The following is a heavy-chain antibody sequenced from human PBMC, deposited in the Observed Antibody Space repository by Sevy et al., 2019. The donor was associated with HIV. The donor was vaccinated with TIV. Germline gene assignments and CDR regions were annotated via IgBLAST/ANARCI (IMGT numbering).Heavy chain of an antibody. D-gene: IGHD3-22*01. CDR2: ISSSGSTI. CDR3: ARDRLPNLDMIVVSDAFDI. CDR1: GFTFSDYY. V-gene: IGHV3-11*01. J-gene: IGHJ3*02. Sequence: GGSLRLSCAASGFTFSDYYMSWIRQAPGKGLEWVSYISSSGSTIYYADSVKGRFTISRDNAKNSLYLQMNSLRAEDTAVYYCARDRLPNLDMIVVSDAFDIWGQGTMVTVSS.